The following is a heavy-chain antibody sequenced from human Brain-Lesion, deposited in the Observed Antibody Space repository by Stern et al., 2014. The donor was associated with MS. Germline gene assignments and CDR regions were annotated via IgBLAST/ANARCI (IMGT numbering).Heavy chain of an antibody. V-gene: IGHV4-4*02. CDR3: GRELRDPNALEI. CDR1: GGSISSSNW. CDR2: IYHSGGT. J-gene: IGHJ3*02. Sequence: QLQLQESGPGLVKPSGTLSLTCAVSGGSISSSNWWSWVRQSPGKGLEWIGEIYHSGGTKYSPSFESRVILSVDKSKNQFSLRLIYVTAADTAVYYGGRELRDPNALEIGAKGQWSPSLQ.